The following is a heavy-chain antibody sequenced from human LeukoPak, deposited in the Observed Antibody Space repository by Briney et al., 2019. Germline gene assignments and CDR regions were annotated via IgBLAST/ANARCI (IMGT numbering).Heavy chain of an antibody. D-gene: IGHD5-18*01. J-gene: IGHJ4*02. V-gene: IGHV4-59*01. Sequence: SEALSLTCTVSGGSISSYYWSWIRQPPGKGLEWIGYIYYSGSTNYNPSLKSRVTISVDTSKNQFSLKLSSVTAADTAVYYCARVRSRGYSYGTFDYWGQGTLVTVSS. CDR1: GGSISSYY. CDR3: ARVRSRGYSYGTFDY. CDR2: IYYSGST.